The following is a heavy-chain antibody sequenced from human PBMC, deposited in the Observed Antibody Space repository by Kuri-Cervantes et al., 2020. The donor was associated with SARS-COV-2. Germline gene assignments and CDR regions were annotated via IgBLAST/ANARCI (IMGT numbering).Heavy chain of an antibody. CDR1: GFTFSSYS. CDR2: ISSSSSTI. Sequence: GESLKISCAASGFTFSSYSMNWVRQAPGKGLEWVSYISSSSSTIYYADSVKGRFTISRDNAKNSLYLQMNSLRAEDTAVYYCASNRPLDITIFGVVIPPTGGDAFDIWGQGTMVTVSS. CDR3: ASNRPLDITIFGVVIPPTGGDAFDI. V-gene: IGHV3-48*01. J-gene: IGHJ3*02. D-gene: IGHD3-3*01.